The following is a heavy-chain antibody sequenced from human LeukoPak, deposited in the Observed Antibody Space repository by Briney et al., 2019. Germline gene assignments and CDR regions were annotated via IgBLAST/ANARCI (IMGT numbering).Heavy chain of an antibody. CDR3: ARDRPRLYDILTGYAPRPLDAFDI. D-gene: IGHD3-9*01. V-gene: IGHV4-61*08. CDR2: IYYSGGT. J-gene: IGHJ3*02. Sequence: PSQTLSLTCVVSGASISSGGYSWSWIRQPPGKGLEWIGYIYYSGGTNYNPSLKSRVTISVDTSKNQFSLKLSSVTAADTAVYYCARDRPRLYDILTGYAPRPLDAFDIWGQGTMVTVSS. CDR1: GASISSGGYS.